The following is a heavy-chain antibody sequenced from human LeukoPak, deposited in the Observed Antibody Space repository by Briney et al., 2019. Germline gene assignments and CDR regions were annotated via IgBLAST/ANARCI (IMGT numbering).Heavy chain of an antibody. J-gene: IGHJ4*02. Sequence: RSLRLSCSASGFTFNNYAIHWVRQAPGKGLERVAIISFDGGNKYYADSVKGRFTISRDNSKHTLYLKMNSLRAEDTAVYYCARDGIVGSPLFKFDYWGQGTLVTVSS. CDR1: GFTFNNYA. V-gene: IGHV3-30-3*01. D-gene: IGHD1-26*01. CDR2: ISFDGGNK. CDR3: ARDGIVGSPLFKFDY.